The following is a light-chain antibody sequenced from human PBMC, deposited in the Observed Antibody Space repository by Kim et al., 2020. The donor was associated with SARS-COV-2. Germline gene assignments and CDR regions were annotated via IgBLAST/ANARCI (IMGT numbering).Light chain of an antibody. CDR2: DAS. CDR3: QQYNSYSRT. J-gene: IGKJ1*01. Sequence: DIQMTQSPSTLSASVGDRVTITCRASQSISTWLAWYQQKPGKVPKLLISDASSLKSGVPSRFSGSGSGTEFTLTISSLQPDDFATYCCQQYNSYSRTFGQGTKVDIK. V-gene: IGKV1-5*01. CDR1: QSISTW.